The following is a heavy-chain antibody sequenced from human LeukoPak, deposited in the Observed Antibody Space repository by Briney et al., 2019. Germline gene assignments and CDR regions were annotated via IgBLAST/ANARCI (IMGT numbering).Heavy chain of an antibody. Sequence: SETLSLTCTVSGGGSINGHYRSWIRQPPGKGLEWIGFVSYAGRTKYNPSLQSRVTISVATSENNFSLKLTSVTTADTAVYYCARLLDNDSSGDPDTFDMWGQGTVVIVSS. CDR2: VSYAGRT. CDR1: GGGSINGHY. V-gene: IGHV4-59*11. J-gene: IGHJ3*02. D-gene: IGHD3-22*01. CDR3: ARLLDNDSSGDPDTFDM.